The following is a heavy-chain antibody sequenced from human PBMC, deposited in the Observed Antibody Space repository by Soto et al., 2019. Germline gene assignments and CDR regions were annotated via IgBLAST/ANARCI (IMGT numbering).Heavy chain of an antibody. J-gene: IGHJ4*02. CDR2: INPSGGST. D-gene: IGHD3-10*01. CDR1: GYTFTSYY. V-gene: IGHV1-46*01. Sequence: ASVKVSCKASGYTFTSYYMHWVRQAPGQGLEWMGIINPSGGSTSYAQKFQGRVTMTEDTSTGTAYMELSSLRSEDTAVYYCATDMVRGVMGPHFDYWGQGTLVTVSS. CDR3: ATDMVRGVMGPHFDY.